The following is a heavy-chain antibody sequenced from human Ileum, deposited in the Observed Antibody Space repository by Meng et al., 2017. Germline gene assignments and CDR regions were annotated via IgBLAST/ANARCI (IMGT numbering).Heavy chain of an antibody. V-gene: IGHV3-53*04. CDR3: ARGMITFGGVIVTDAFDI. J-gene: IGHJ3*02. D-gene: IGHD3-16*02. CDR1: GFTVSSNY. Sequence: GESLKISCAASGFTVSSNYMSWVRQAPGKGLEWVSVIYSGGSTYYADSVKGRFTISRHNSKNTLYLHMNSLRAEDTAVYYCARGMITFGGVIVTDAFDIWGQGTMVTVSS. CDR2: IYSGGST.